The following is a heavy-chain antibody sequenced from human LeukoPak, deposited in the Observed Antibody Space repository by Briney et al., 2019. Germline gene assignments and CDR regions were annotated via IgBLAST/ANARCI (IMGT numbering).Heavy chain of an antibody. J-gene: IGHJ6*03. CDR3: ARRVLWFGDRRTLIGYMDV. D-gene: IGHD3-10*01. Sequence: GASVKVSCKASGYTFTSYDINWVRQATGQGLEWMGWMNPNSGNTGYAQKFQGRVTMTRNTSISTAYMELSSLRSEDTAVYYCARRVLWFGDRRTLIGYMDVWGKGTTVTISS. V-gene: IGHV1-8*01. CDR2: MNPNSGNT. CDR1: GYTFTSYD.